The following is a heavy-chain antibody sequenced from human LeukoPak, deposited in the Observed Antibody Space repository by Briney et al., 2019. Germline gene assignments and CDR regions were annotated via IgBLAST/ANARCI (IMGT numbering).Heavy chain of an antibody. CDR2: ISTSGGGT. CDR3: LGNGDYSDS. D-gene: IGHD3-22*01. Sequence: SGGSLRLSCAASGFTFSSYAMSWVRQAPGKGLEWVSAISTSGGGTYYADSVKGRFTISRDNAKSSLYLQMDSLRDEDTAVYYCLGNGDYSDSWCQGTLVTVSS. CDR1: GFTFSSYA. V-gene: IGHV3-23*01. J-gene: IGHJ5*01.